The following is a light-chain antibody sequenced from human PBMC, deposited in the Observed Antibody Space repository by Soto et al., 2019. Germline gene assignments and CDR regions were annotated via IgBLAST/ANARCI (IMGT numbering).Light chain of an antibody. J-gene: IGKJ2*01. CDR3: QQSYSTPHT. CDR2: AAS. Sequence: DLHMTQSPSSLSASVGDRVTITCRASQSISSYLNWYQQKPGKAPKLLIYAASSLQSGVPSRFSGSGSGTDFTLTISSLQPEDFATYYCQQSYSTPHTFGQGTKLEIK. CDR1: QSISSY. V-gene: IGKV1-39*01.